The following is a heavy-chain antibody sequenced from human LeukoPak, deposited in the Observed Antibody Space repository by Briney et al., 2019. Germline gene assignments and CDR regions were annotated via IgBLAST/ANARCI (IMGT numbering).Heavy chain of an antibody. Sequence: GESLQISCKGSGYNFTSYWIGWVRQMPGKGLEWMGIIYPGDSDTRYSPSFQGQVTISADKSISTAYLQWSSLKASDTAMYYCARSSDCGGDCLNWFDPWGQGTLVTVSS. J-gene: IGHJ5*02. V-gene: IGHV5-51*01. CDR3: ARSSDCGGDCLNWFDP. CDR1: GYNFTSYW. CDR2: IYPGDSDT. D-gene: IGHD2-21*02.